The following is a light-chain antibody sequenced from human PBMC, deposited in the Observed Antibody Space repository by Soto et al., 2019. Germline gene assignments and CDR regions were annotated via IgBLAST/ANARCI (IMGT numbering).Light chain of an antibody. Sequence: EIVLTQSPGTLSLSPGERATLSCWTSQSVSTTYLAWYQQKRGQAPRLLIYAASSRATGIPDRFSGSGSGTDFILTISRLEPEDFAVYYCQQYYSSPYTCGQGTELEI. CDR2: AAS. V-gene: IGKV3-20*01. CDR3: QQYYSSPYT. J-gene: IGKJ2*01. CDR1: QSVSTTY.